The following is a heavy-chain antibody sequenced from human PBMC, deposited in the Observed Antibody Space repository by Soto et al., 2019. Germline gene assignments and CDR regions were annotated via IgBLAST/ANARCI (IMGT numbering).Heavy chain of an antibody. V-gene: IGHV1-8*01. CDR2: MNPNSGNT. CDR1: GYTFTSYD. CDR3: ARGTGSYIWGSYRYAGDSNWFDP. Sequence: GASVKVSCKASGYTFTSYDINWVRQATGQGLEWMGWMNPNSGNTGYAQKFQGRVTMTRNTSISTAYMELSSLRSEDTAVYYCARGTGSYIWGSYRYAGDSNWFDPWGQGTLVTVSS. J-gene: IGHJ5*02. D-gene: IGHD3-16*02.